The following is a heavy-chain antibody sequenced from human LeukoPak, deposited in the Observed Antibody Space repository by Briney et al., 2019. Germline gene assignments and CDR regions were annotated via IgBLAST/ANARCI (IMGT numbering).Heavy chain of an antibody. Sequence: GGFLRLSCAASGFTFDDYTMHWVRQAPGKGLEWVSLISWDGGSTYYADSVKGRFTISRDNSKNSLYLQMNSLRTEDTALYYCAKGLFGVVRYSAFDIWGQGTMVTVSS. J-gene: IGHJ3*02. V-gene: IGHV3-43*01. CDR1: GFTFDDYT. D-gene: IGHD3-3*01. CDR3: AKGLFGVVRYSAFDI. CDR2: ISWDGGST.